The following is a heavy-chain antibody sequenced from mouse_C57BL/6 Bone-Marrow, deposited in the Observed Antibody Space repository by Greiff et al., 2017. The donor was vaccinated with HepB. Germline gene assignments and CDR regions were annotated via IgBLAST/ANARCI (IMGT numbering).Heavy chain of an antibody. V-gene: IGHV1-54*01. CDR1: GYAFTNYL. Sequence: QVQLQQSGAELVRPGTSVKVSCKASGYAFTNYLIEWVKQRPGQGLEWIGGINPGSGGTNYNQKFKGKATLTVDTSSSSAYMQLSSLTSEDSAVYYGASRIYSPFAYWGQGTLVTVSA. CDR2: INPGSGGT. CDR3: ASRIYSPFAY. D-gene: IGHD2-1*01. J-gene: IGHJ3*01.